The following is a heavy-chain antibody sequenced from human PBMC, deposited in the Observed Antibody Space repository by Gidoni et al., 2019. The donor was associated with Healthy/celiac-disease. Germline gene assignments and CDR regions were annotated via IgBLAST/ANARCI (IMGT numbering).Heavy chain of an antibody. J-gene: IGHJ1*01. CDR2: INHSGST. Sequence: QVQLQQWGAGLLQPSETLSLTCADYGESFSGYYWSWLRQPPGKGLEWIGEINHSGSTNYNPSLKSRVTISVDTSKNQFSLKLSSVTAADTAVYYCARGEVKPGDRDFQHWGQGTLVTVSS. D-gene: IGHD1-26*01. CDR3: ARGEVKPGDRDFQH. CDR1: GESFSGYY. V-gene: IGHV4-34*01.